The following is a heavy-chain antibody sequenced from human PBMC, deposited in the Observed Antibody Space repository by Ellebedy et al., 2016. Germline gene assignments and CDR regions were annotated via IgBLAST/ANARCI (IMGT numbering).Heavy chain of an antibody. Sequence: GGSLRLXXAASGFTFSSYWMHWVRQAPGRGLVWVSRINSDGSSTSYADSVKGRFTISRDNAKNTLYLQMNSLRAEDTAVYYCTRGGLDNSFDVWGQGTMVTVSS. V-gene: IGHV3-74*01. CDR2: INSDGSST. CDR3: TRGGLDNSFDV. CDR1: GFTFSSYW. D-gene: IGHD3-16*01. J-gene: IGHJ3*01.